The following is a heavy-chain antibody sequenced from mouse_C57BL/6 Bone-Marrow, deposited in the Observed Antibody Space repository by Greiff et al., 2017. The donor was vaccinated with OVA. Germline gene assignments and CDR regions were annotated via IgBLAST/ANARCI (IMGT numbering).Heavy chain of an antibody. V-gene: IGHV5-6*02. Sequence: DVKLVESGGDLVKPGGSLKLSCAASGFTFSSYGMSWVRQTPDKRLEWVATISRGGSYTYYPDSVKGRFTISRDNAKNTLYLLMSSLKTEDTAMYYCARQGHYYGSSLFAYWGKGTLVTVSA. D-gene: IGHD1-1*01. CDR2: ISRGGSYT. CDR1: GFTFSSYG. J-gene: IGHJ3*01. CDR3: ARQGHYYGSSLFAY.